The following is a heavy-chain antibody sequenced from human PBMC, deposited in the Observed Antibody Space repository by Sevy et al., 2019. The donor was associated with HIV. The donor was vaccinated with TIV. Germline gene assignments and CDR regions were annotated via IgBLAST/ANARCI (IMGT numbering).Heavy chain of an antibody. J-gene: IGHJ6*02. CDR1: RFTFISYS. D-gene: IGHD5-18*01. CDR3: AREGGYSDQGMDV. CDR2: ISTGRSTI. Sequence: GGSLRLSCAASRFTFISYSFNWVRQAPGKGLEWLSYISTGRSTIYYADSVKGRFTISRDNAKKSLYLQMNSLRVEDTAVYYCAREGGYSDQGMDVWGQGTTVTVSS. V-gene: IGHV3-48*01.